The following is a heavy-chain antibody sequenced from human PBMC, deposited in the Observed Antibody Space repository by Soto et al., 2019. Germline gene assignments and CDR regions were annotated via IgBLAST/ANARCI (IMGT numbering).Heavy chain of an antibody. CDR3: AREGGSLNWFDP. CDR1: GFTFSSYS. D-gene: IGHD1-26*01. V-gene: IGHV3-48*02. Sequence: GGALRVSCAASGFTFSSYSMNWVRQAPGKGLEWVSYISSSSSTIYYADSVKGRFTISRDNAKNSLYLQMNSLRDEDTAAYYCAREGGSLNWFDPWGQGTQVTVSS. J-gene: IGHJ5*02. CDR2: ISSSSSTI.